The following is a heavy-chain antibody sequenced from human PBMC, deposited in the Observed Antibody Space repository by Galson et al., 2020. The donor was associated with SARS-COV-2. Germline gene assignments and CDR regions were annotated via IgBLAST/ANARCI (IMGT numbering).Heavy chain of an antibody. CDR1: VGSFSGYY. V-gene: IGHV4-34*01. CDR2: INNSGST. Sequence: SETLSLTCAVYVGSFSGYYWSWIRQSPGKGLEWLGEINNSGSTNYNPSLKSRVTISVDTSKNQLSLKLSSMTAADTAVYYCARRRSSGWYYFDYWGQGTPVTVAS. D-gene: IGHD6-19*01. CDR3: ARRRSSGWYYFDY. J-gene: IGHJ4*02.